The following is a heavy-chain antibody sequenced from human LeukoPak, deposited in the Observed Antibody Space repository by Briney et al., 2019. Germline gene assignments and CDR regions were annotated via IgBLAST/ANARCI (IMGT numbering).Heavy chain of an antibody. CDR3: AKVRDYYDSSGPDY. D-gene: IGHD3-22*01. V-gene: IGHV3-30*18. J-gene: IGHJ4*02. CDR2: ISYDGSNK. Sequence: GGSLRLSCAASGFTFSSYSMNWVRQAPGKGLEWVAVISYDGSNKYYADSVKGRFTISRDNSKNTLYLQMNSLRAEDTAVYYCAKVRDYYDSSGPDYWGQGTLVTVSS. CDR1: GFTFSSYS.